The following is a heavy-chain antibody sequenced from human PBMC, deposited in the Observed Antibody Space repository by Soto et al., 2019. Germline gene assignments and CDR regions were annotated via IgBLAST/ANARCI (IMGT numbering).Heavy chain of an antibody. D-gene: IGHD3-22*01. CDR2: INHSGST. J-gene: IGHJ1*01. CDR1: GGSFSGYY. Sequence: TSETLSLTCAVYGGSFSGYYWSWIRQPPGKGLEWIGEINHSGSTNYNPSLKSRVTISVDTSKNQFSLKLSSVTAADAAVYYCAYDSSGYYNDRAEYFQHWGQGTLVTVSS. V-gene: IGHV4-34*01. CDR3: AYDSSGYYNDRAEYFQH.